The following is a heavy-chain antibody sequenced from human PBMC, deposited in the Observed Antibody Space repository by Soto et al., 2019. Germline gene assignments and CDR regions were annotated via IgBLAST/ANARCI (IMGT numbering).Heavy chain of an antibody. J-gene: IGHJ6*02. CDR3: ARDMALAALSNGMDV. CDR2: ISSVFGAA. CDR1: GGTFSFSV. V-gene: IGHV1-69*06. Sequence: QVQLVQSGAEVKEPGSSVKVSCKASGGTFSFSVVNWVRQAPGQGLEWMGGISSVFGAAKYAQRFQGRLSITADRSTGTVYMDLSGLSSDDSAVYYCARDMALAALSNGMDVWGQGTLVTVSS. D-gene: IGHD6-19*01.